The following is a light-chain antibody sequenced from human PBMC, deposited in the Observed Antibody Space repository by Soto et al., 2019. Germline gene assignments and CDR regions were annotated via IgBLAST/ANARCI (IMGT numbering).Light chain of an antibody. J-gene: IGKJ5*01. CDR2: YAS. V-gene: IGKV3-15*01. Sequence: EIVMTQSPATLSVSPGERATLSCRASQSVSNNLAWYQQKPGQAPRHLIYYASTRATGIPARFSGSGSGTESTLTISSLQSEDFALSYCQQYNNWPPITFGQGTRLEIK. CDR3: QQYNNWPPIT. CDR1: QSVSNN.